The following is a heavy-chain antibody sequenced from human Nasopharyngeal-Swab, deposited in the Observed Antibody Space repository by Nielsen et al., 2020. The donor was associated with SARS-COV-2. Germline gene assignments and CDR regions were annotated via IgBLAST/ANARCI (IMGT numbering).Heavy chain of an antibody. Sequence: SETLSLSCAVYGGSFSGHQGSWVRQPPGKGLEWIGEGSHGGGTNYNPSLKSRVTISVAASKNQFSLKLSSVTAADTAVYYCARGGAGVVPPPVLGLGPYSSYYYMDVWGKGTTVTVSS. V-gene: IGHV4-34*01. CDR2: GSHGGGT. J-gene: IGHJ6*03. D-gene: IGHD3-3*01. CDR1: GGSFSGHQ. CDR3: ARGGAGVVPPPVLGLGPYSSYYYMDV.